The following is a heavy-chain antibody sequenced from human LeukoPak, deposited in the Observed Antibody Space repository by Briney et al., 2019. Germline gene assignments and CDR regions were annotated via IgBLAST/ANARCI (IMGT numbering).Heavy chain of an antibody. V-gene: IGHV3-15*01. J-gene: IGHJ6*03. D-gene: IGHD5-24*01. Sequence: GGSLRLSCAASGFTFSNAWMSWVRQAPGKGPEWVGRIKSKTDGGTTDYAAPVKGRFTISRDDSKNTLYLQMNSLKTEDTAVYYCTTGTSTRWYYYMDVWGKGTTVTVSS. CDR1: GFTFSNAW. CDR3: TTGTSTRWYYYMDV. CDR2: IKSKTDGGTT.